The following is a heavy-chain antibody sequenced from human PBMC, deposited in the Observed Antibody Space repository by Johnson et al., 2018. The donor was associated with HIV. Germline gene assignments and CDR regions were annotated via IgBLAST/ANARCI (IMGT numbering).Heavy chain of an antibody. V-gene: IGHV3-30*04. J-gene: IGHJ3*02. CDR2: ISYDGSKK. Sequence: QVQLVESGGGLVQPGGSLRLSCAASGFTFSSYAMYWVRQAPGKGLEWVAVISYDGSKKYHADSVKGRFTISRDDSKNTLYLQMNSLKTEDTAVYYCTTGTSWYGAITFDIWGQGTMVTVSS. CDR3: TTGTSWYGAITFDI. CDR1: GFTFSSYA. D-gene: IGHD6-13*01.